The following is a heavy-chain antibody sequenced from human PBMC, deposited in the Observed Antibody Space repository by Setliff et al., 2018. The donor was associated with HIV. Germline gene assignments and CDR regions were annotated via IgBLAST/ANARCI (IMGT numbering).Heavy chain of an antibody. CDR1: GGSIVSSSYY. Sequence: PSETLSLTCTVSGGSIVSSSYYWGWIRQPPGKGLEWIGTMYYRGTTYNNPSLKGRVTFSADTSKNQFSLNLNSVTATDTAVYYCARQGLTMNRGVPAPILYYFDYWGPGILVTVSS. V-gene: IGHV4-39*01. J-gene: IGHJ4*02. CDR3: ARQGLTMNRGVPAPILYYFDY. D-gene: IGHD3-10*01. CDR2: MYYRGTT.